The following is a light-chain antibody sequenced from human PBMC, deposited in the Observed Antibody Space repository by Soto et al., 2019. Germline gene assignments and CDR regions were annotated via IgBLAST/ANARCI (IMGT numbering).Light chain of an antibody. J-gene: IGKJ5*01. CDR3: QQRSNWPIT. CDR2: DAS. CDR1: QSVSSY. Sequence: EIVLTQSPATLSLSPGERATLSCRASQSVSSYLAWYQQEPGQAPRLLIYDASNRATGIPARFSGSGSGTDFTLTISSLEPEDFAVYYCQQRSNWPITFGQGKRLEIK. V-gene: IGKV3-11*01.